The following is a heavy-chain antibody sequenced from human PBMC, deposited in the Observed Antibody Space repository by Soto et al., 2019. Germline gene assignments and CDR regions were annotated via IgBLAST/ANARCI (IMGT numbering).Heavy chain of an antibody. CDR2: IDWDDDK. D-gene: IGHD3-9*01. Sequence: QITLKASGPTLVKPTQTLTLTCTFSGFSLSTSGVGLGWIRQPPGKALEWLAIIDWDDDKRYSPSLKSRLTISKGTSKNHVGLTMTKMDPVDTSTYYCARHIPSGYNDAFDTWGQGTMVTVSS. CDR1: GFSLSTSGVG. V-gene: IGHV2-5*02. CDR3: ARHIPSGYNDAFDT. J-gene: IGHJ3*02.